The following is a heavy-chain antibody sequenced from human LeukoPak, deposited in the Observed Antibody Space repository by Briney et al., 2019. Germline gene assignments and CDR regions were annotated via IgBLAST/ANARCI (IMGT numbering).Heavy chain of an antibody. J-gene: IGHJ4*02. D-gene: IGHD4-11*01. CDR3: ARDRDYSNTERGFDY. Sequence: ASVTVSCKPSVYTFIYYYIHGVRQPPGQGREGMGGINHKSGETKSAQKFQGRVTMTGDTSISTAYMELRRVKSDDTAVYYCARDRDYSNTERGFDYWGQGALVTVSS. CDR1: VYTFIYYY. CDR2: INHKSGET. V-gene: IGHV1-2*02.